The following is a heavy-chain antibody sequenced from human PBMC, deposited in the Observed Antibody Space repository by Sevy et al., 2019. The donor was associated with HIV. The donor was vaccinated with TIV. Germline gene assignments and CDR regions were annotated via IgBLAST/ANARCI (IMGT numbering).Heavy chain of an antibody. Sequence: GGSLRLSCAASGFTFISYAMSWVRQAPGKGLEWVSAISSSGGSTYYADSVKGRFTISRDNSKNTVYLQMNSLRAEDTALYYCAKEYISCYYWGQGTLVTVSS. CDR1: GFTFISYA. CDR3: AKEYISCYY. V-gene: IGHV3-23*01. J-gene: IGHJ4*02. CDR2: ISSSGGST. D-gene: IGHD6-19*01.